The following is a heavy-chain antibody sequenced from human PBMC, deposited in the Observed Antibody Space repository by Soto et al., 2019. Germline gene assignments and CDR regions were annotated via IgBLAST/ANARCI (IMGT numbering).Heavy chain of an antibody. CDR1: GGSVSSGSYY. D-gene: IGHD6-19*01. CDR2: IYYSGST. Sequence: QVQLQESGPGLVKPSETLSLTCTVSGGSVSSGSYYWSWIRQPPGKGLEWIGYIYYSGSTNYNPSLESRVTISVDTSKNQFSLKLSSVTAADTAVYYCARRSGWYSLPFDYWGQGTLVTVSS. J-gene: IGHJ4*02. CDR3: ARRSGWYSLPFDY. V-gene: IGHV4-61*01.